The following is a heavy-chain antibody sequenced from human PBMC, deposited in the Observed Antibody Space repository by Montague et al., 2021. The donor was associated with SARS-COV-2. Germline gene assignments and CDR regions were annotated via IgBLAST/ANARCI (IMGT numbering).Heavy chain of an antibody. D-gene: IGHD3-22*01. Sequence: TLSLTCVVSGDSISTDNWWTWVRLPPGKGLEWIGYIYYSGSTYYNPSLKCRVTISVGTSKNQFSLKLSSVTAADTAVYYCASARITMIVVVDAFDIWGQGTMVTVSS. CDR1: GDSISTDNW. V-gene: IGHV4-31*11. CDR2: IYYSGST. CDR3: ASARITMIVVVDAFDI. J-gene: IGHJ3*02.